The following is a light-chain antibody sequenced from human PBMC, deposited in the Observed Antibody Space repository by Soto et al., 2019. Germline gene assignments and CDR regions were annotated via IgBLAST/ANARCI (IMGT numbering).Light chain of an antibody. J-gene: IGKJ3*01. V-gene: IGKV2-30*02. CDR2: KVS. CDR1: QGLVHSDGNTY. CDR3: MQGKHWPLFT. Sequence: DVVMTQSPLSLPVTLGQPASISCRSSQGLVHSDGNTYLSWFQQRPGQSPRRLIYKVSNRVSGVPDRFCGGGSRTAFSLKISRVEAEDVGVYYCMQGKHWPLFTFGPGTRVDIK.